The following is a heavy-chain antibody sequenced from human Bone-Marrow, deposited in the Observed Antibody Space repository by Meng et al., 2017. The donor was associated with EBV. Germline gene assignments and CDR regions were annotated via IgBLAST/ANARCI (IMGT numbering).Heavy chain of an antibody. D-gene: IGHD2/OR15-2a*01. J-gene: IGHJ4*02. CDR3: ARGNTFPEYYFGY. Sequence: GLVKPSRPRARTLRGFWGPLSKGSYAWSSIGHSPGKGLEWIGNLYHRGTTFYTSPHKSLGTISVDRSKNRFSLKLRSVTAADRAVYYCARGNTFPEYYFGYWGQRTLVTVSS. V-gene: IGHV4-30-2*06. CDR1: WGPLSKGSYA. CDR2: LYHRGTT.